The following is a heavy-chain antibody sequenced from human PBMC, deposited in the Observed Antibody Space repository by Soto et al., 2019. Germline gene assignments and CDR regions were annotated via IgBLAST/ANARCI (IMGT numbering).Heavy chain of an antibody. Sequence: ASVKVSCKASGGTFSSYAISWVRQAPGQGLEWMGWIIAYNGKTNYAQKLQGRVTMTTDTSTSTAYMELRSLRSDDTAVYYCARSGYFDPMDVWGQGTTVTVSS. CDR2: IIAYNGKT. CDR3: ARSGYFDPMDV. CDR1: GGTFSSYA. J-gene: IGHJ6*02. D-gene: IGHD3-9*01. V-gene: IGHV1-18*01.